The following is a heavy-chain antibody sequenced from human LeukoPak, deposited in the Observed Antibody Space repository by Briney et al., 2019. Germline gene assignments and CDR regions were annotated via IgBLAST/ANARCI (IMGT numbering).Heavy chain of an antibody. V-gene: IGHV3-21*01. CDR1: GFTFSSYY. CDR2: ISSSSSYT. Sequence: GGSLRLSCAASGFTFSSYYMNWVRQAPGKGLEWVSSISSSSSYTYYADSVKGRFTISRDTAKNSLYLQMNSLRAEDTAVYYCARAYCSGGSCYPFDYWGQGTLVTVSS. D-gene: IGHD2-15*01. J-gene: IGHJ4*02. CDR3: ARAYCSGGSCYPFDY.